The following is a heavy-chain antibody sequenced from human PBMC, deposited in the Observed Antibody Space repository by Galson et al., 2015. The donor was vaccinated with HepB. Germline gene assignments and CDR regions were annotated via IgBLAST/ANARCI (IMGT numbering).Heavy chain of an antibody. Sequence: QSGAEVKKPGESLRISCKGSGYSFTTYWISWVRQMPGKGLEWMGRIDPSDSYTNYSPSFQGHVTISADKSISTAHLQWSSLKASDTAMYYCARLSRRDGYNYAGDYYYYYYMDVWGKGTTVTV. CDR3: ARLSRRDGYNYAGDYYYYYYMDV. CDR2: IDPSDSYT. V-gene: IGHV5-10-1*01. D-gene: IGHD5-24*01. J-gene: IGHJ6*03. CDR1: GYSFTTYW.